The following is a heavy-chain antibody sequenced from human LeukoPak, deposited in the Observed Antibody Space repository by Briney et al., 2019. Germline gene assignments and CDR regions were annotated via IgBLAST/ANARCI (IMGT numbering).Heavy chain of an antibody. J-gene: IGHJ5*02. Sequence: AASVKVSCKASGGTFSSYAISWVRQAPGQGLEWMGGIIPIFGTANYAQKFQGRVTITTDESTSTAYMELSRLRSEDTAVYYCARETVAMDGRRWFDPWGQGTLVTVSS. CDR2: IIPIFGTA. CDR1: GGTFSSYA. CDR3: ARETVAMDGRRWFDP. V-gene: IGHV1-69*05. D-gene: IGHD2-2*01.